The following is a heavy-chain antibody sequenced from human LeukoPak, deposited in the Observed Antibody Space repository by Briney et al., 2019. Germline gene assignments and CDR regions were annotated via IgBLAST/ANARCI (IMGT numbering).Heavy chain of an antibody. D-gene: IGHD3-3*01. CDR1: GFSLSTSGVG. V-gene: IGHV2-5*02. Sequence: YGPTLVKPTQTLTLTCTFSGFSLSTSGVGVGWIRQPPGKALEWLALIYWDDDKRYSPSLKSRLTITKDTSKNQVVLTMTNMDPVDTATYYCAHSAWSDFWRASLNWFDPWGQGTQVTVSS. CDR3: AHSAWSDFWRASLNWFDP. J-gene: IGHJ5*02. CDR2: IYWDDDK.